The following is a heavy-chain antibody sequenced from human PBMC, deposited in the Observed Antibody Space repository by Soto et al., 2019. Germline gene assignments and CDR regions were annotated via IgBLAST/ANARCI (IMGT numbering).Heavy chain of an antibody. J-gene: IGHJ5*01. Sequence: PSETLSLTCAFYCGSFIGYYWNWIRQPPGKGLEWIGEINDSGSTIYNPSLKSRVTISADRSKNQFSLNLNFVTAADTAIYYCARDIWLDSWGQGTLVTVSS. CDR1: CGSFIGYY. V-gene: IGHV4-34*01. CDR3: ARDIWLDS. CDR2: INDSGST.